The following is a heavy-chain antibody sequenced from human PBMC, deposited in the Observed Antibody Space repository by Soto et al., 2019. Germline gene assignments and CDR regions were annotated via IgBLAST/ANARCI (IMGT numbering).Heavy chain of an antibody. Sequence: SVKVSCKASGYTFTSYGISWVRQAPGQGLEWMGGIIPIFGKANYAQKLQGRVTITADESTSTAYMELSSLRSEDTAVYYCARDRRIRIAARPGWFDPWGQGTLVTVSS. CDR3: ARDRRIRIAARPGWFDP. CDR2: IIPIFGKA. V-gene: IGHV1-69*13. CDR1: GYTFTSYG. J-gene: IGHJ5*02. D-gene: IGHD6-6*01.